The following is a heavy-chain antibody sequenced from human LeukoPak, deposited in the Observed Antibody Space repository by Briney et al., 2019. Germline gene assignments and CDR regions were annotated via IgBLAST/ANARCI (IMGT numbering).Heavy chain of an antibody. CDR2: IKQDGSEK. CDR1: GFTFSSYW. J-gene: IGHJ3*02. CDR3: ARARIVDMATGINDDAFDI. V-gene: IGHV3-7*01. D-gene: IGHD5-24*01. Sequence: GGSLRLSCAASGFTFSSYWMSWVRQAPGKGLEWVANIKQDGSEKYYVDSVKGRFTISKDNAKHSLYLQMNSLIGEDTAVYCCARARIVDMATGINDDAFDIWGQGTMVTVSS.